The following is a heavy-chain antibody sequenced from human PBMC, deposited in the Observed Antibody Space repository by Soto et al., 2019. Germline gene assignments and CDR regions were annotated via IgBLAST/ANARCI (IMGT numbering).Heavy chain of an antibody. D-gene: IGHD2-15*01. CDR3: ARSEEDSDYYYYGLDV. J-gene: IGHJ6*02. Sequence: PXQSLSLTCGISGDSVSSSIVAWNWVRQSPSRGLEWLWRTYYRSRWYSDFSVSVRGRVVINADTSKNQFSLQLNSVTPEDTAVYFCARSEEDSDYYYYGLDVWGQGTTVTASS. CDR2: TYYRSRWYS. V-gene: IGHV6-1*01. CDR1: GDSVSSSIVA.